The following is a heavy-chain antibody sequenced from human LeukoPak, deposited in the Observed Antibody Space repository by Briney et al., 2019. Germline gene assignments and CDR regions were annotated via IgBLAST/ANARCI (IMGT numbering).Heavy chain of an antibody. D-gene: IGHD3-16*01. Sequence: ASVKVSCKTSGFTFTSYDISWVRRAPGQGLEWMGWISGYNGNTNYAQKLQGRVTMTTDTSTTTVYMELRSLRSDDTAVYYCARAKAEGADYWGQGTLVTVSS. V-gene: IGHV1-18*01. CDR2: ISGYNGNT. J-gene: IGHJ4*02. CDR1: GFTFTSYD. CDR3: ARAKAEGADY.